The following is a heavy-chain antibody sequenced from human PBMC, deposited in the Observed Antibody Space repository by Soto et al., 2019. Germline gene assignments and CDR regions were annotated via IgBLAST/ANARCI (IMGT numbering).Heavy chain of an antibody. CDR2: IDPTDSYT. D-gene: IGHD2-15*01. J-gene: IGHJ1*01. Sequence: HGESLKISCKGSGYSFTSYWISWVRQMPGKGLEWMGRIDPTDSYTNYSPSFEGHVTISADKSITTAYLQWSSLKASDTAVYYCATSHSRTPSQHWGQGTLVTVSS. CDR3: ATSHSRTPSQH. V-gene: IGHV5-10-1*01. CDR1: GYSFTSYW.